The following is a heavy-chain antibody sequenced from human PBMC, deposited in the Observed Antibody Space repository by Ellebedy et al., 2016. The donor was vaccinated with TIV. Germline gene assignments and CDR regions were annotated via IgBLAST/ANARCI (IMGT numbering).Heavy chain of an antibody. CDR2: ISHAGSET. CDR1: GFSLSSFW. CDR3: ARAPRGGTDY. J-gene: IGHJ4*02. Sequence: PGGSLRLSCAASGFSLSSFWMSWVRHAKGTGLESVANISHAGSETYYVDSVKGRFTISRDNVKNSLYLQMDSLRAEDTVVYFCARAPRGGTDYWGQGTLATVSS. V-gene: IGHV3-7*03. D-gene: IGHD3-10*01.